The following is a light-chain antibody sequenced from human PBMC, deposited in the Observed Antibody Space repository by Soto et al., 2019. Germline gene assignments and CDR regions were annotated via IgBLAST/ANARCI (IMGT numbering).Light chain of an antibody. V-gene: IGLV2-14*01. CDR2: DVS. Sequence: QSALTQPASVSGSPGQSITISCTGTSSDVGGYNYVSWCQQHPGKAPKLMIYDVSKRPSGVSNRFSGSKSGNTASLTISGLQAEDEADYYCSSYTSSWVFGGGTKLTVL. CDR1: SSDVGGYNY. CDR3: SSYTSSWV. J-gene: IGLJ2*01.